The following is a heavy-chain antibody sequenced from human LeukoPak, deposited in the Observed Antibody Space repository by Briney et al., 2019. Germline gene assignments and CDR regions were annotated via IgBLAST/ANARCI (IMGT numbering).Heavy chain of an antibody. CDR3: ARDDGGSTGRFDP. CDR1: GGSIITTSYY. Sequence: SETLSLTCSVSGGSIITTSYYWGWIRQPPGKGLEWIGSINYSGSTYYNPSLKSRVTISVDTSKNHFSLKLTSVTAADTAVFYCARDDGGSTGRFDPWGQGTLVTVSS. D-gene: IGHD1-26*01. CDR2: INYSGST. J-gene: IGHJ5*02. V-gene: IGHV4-39*07.